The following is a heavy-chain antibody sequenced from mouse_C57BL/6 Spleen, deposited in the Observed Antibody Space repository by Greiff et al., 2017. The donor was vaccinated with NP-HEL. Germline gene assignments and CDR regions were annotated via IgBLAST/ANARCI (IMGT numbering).Heavy chain of an antibody. Sequence: QVQLQQSGPGLVQPSQSLSITCTVSGFSLTSYGVHWVRQSPGKGLEWLGVIWRGGSTDYNAAFMSRLSITKDNSKSQVFFKMNSWQADETAIYYCAKNPIYDGYSYAMDYWGQGTSVTVSS. D-gene: IGHD2-3*01. CDR3: AKNPIYDGYSYAMDY. CDR1: GFSLTSYG. J-gene: IGHJ4*01. CDR2: IWRGGST. V-gene: IGHV2-5*01.